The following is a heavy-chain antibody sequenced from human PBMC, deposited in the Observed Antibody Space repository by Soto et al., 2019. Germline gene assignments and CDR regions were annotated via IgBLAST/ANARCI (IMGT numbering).Heavy chain of an antibody. CDR3: AKNRFGDTYYYDSSGYYQPIPAY. Sequence: GGSLRLSCAASGFTFSSYGMHWVRQAPGKGLEWVAVISYDGSNKYYADSVKGRFTISRDNSKNTLYLQMNSLRAEDTAVYYCAKNRFGDTYYYDSSGYYQPIPAYWGQGTLVTVSS. D-gene: IGHD3-22*01. J-gene: IGHJ4*02. V-gene: IGHV3-30*18. CDR1: GFTFSSYG. CDR2: ISYDGSNK.